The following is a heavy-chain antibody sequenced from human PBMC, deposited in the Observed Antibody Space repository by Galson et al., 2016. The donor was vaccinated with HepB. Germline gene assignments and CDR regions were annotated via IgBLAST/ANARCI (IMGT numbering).Heavy chain of an antibody. CDR3: AKDLVLGLNSYGMDV. Sequence: SLRLSCAASGFTFSSYGMHWVRQAPGKGLEWVAVILYDGSNKYYADSVKGRFTISRDNSKNTLYLQMNSLRAEDTAVYYCAKDLVLGLNSYGMDVWGQGTTVTVSS. D-gene: IGHD3-16*01. V-gene: IGHV3-30*18. CDR2: ILYDGSNK. J-gene: IGHJ6*02. CDR1: GFTFSSYG.